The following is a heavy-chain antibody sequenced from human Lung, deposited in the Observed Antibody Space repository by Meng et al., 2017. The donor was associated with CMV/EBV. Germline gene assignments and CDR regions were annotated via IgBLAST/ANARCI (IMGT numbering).Heavy chain of an antibody. Sequence: SETXSLTCSVSAGSISSYGSFWGWIRQPPGKGLEWIGMIYYSGGTHYNPSLKSRVIVSVDTSKKNFSLKLSSVTASDTAVYYCVRYYDRSGHHYFDYWGQGSXVTVSS. D-gene: IGHD3-22*01. CDR3: VRYYDRSGHHYFDY. CDR1: AGSISSYGSF. J-gene: IGHJ4*02. CDR2: IYYSGGT. V-gene: IGHV4-39*02.